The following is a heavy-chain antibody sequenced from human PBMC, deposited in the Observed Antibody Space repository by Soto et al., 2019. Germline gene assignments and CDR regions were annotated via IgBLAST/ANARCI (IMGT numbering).Heavy chain of an antibody. V-gene: IGHV4-31*03. CDR3: ARVPDVDYYDSSGLLSAFDI. J-gene: IGHJ3*02. Sequence: SETVSLTCTVSGGSISSGGYYWSWIRQHPGKGLEWIGYIYYSGSTYYNPSLKSRVTISVDTSKNQFSLKLSSVTAADTAVYYCARVPDVDYYDSSGLLSAFDIWGQETMVTV. CDR1: GGSISSGGYY. D-gene: IGHD3-22*01. CDR2: IYYSGST.